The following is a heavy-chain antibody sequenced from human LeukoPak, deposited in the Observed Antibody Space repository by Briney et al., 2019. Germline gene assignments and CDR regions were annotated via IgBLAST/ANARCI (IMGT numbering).Heavy chain of an antibody. CDR2: ISSSGSTI. CDR3: ARDPNGSGSYYSDWFDP. Sequence: GGSLRLSCAASGFTFSDYYMSWIRQAPGKGLEWVSYISSSGSTIYYADSVKGRFTISRGNAKNSLYLQMNSLRAEDTAVYYCARDPNGSGSYYSDWFDPWGQGTLVTVSS. J-gene: IGHJ5*02. CDR1: GFTFSDYY. V-gene: IGHV3-11*01. D-gene: IGHD3-10*01.